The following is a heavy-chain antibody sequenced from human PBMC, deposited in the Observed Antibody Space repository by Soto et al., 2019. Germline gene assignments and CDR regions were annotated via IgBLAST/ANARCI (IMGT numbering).Heavy chain of an antibody. CDR2: IYYSGST. Sequence: QVQLQESGPGLVKPSQTLSLTCTVSGGSISSGDYYWSWIRQPPGKGLEWIGYIYYSGSTYYNPSLKSRVTIXXXPXXNQFSLKLSSVTAADTAVYYCAREAPGVGRFYFDYWGQGTLVTVSS. V-gene: IGHV4-30-4*01. CDR3: AREAPGVGRFYFDY. CDR1: GGSISSGDYY. D-gene: IGHD3-10*01. J-gene: IGHJ4*02.